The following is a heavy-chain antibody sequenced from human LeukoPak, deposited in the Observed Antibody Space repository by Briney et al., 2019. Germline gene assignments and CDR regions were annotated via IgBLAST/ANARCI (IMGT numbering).Heavy chain of an antibody. J-gene: IGHJ1*01. CDR3: AKPPKNLESGYRYGDSAEYFQH. CDR1: GFTFSSYA. V-gene: IGHV3-23*01. D-gene: IGHD5-18*01. Sequence: GGSLRLSRAASGFTFSSYAMSWVRQAPGKGLEWVSAISGSGGSTYYADSVKGRFTISRDNSKNTLYLQMNSLRAEGTAVYYCAKPPKNLESGYRYGDSAEYFQHWGQGTLVTVSS. CDR2: ISGSGGST.